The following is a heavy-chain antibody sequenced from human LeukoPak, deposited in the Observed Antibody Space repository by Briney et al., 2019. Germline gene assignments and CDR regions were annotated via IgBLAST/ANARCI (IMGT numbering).Heavy chain of an antibody. CDR1: GFTFSSYG. D-gene: IGHD1-26*01. V-gene: IGHV3-30*02. Sequence: PGGSLRLSCAASGFTFSSYGMHWVRQAPGKGLEWVAFIRYDGSNKYYADSVKGRFTISRDNAKNTLYLQMNSPRAEDTAVYYCARELNWGATSSSWFDPWGQGTLVTVSS. J-gene: IGHJ5*02. CDR2: IRYDGSNK. CDR3: ARELNWGATSSSWFDP.